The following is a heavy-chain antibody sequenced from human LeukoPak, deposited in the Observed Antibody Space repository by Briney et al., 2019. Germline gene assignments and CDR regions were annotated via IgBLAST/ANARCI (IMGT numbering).Heavy chain of an antibody. V-gene: IGHV3-73*01. J-gene: IGHJ4*02. CDR3: ETNYYDNSAYFHLDY. CDR1: GFTFSGSA. D-gene: IGHD3-22*01. CDR2: IRNKASSYAT. Sequence: GGSLRLSCAASGFTFSGSAMHWIRQASGKGLEWVGRIRNKASSYATAYAASVKGRFTISRDDSKNTAYLQMNSLKIEDTAVYYCETNYYDNSAYFHLDYWGPGTLVTVSS.